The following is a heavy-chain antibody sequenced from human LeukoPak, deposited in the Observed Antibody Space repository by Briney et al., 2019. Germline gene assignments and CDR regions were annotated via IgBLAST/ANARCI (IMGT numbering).Heavy chain of an antibody. J-gene: IGHJ3*02. Sequence: ASVKVSCKASGYTFTGYYMHWVRQAPGQGLEWMGWMNPNSGNTGYAQKFQGRVTITRNTSISTAYMELSSLRSEDTAVYYCARGRGGSGWAEGAFDIWGQGTMVTVSS. V-gene: IGHV1-8*03. CDR3: ARGRGGSGWAEGAFDI. D-gene: IGHD6-19*01. CDR2: MNPNSGNT. CDR1: GYTFTGYY.